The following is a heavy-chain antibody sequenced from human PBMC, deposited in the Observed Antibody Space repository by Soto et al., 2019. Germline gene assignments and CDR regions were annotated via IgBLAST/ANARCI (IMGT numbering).Heavy chain of an antibody. J-gene: IGHJ3*02. CDR1: GGTFSSQT. CDR3: AGPAVNDLDADSSAFDI. Sequence: QVQLVQSGAEVKEPGSSVKVSCKVSGGTFSSQTINWVRQVPGQGLEWMGSVIPIIGEGKYAQSFLGRVTTPADRSTSTAYMALSSMRSEDTAVFYCAGPAVNDLDADSSAFDIWGQGTMVTVSS. D-gene: IGHD1-1*01. CDR2: VIPIIGEG. V-gene: IGHV1-69*02.